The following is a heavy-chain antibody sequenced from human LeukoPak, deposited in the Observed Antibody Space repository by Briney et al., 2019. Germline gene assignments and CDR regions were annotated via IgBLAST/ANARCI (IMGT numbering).Heavy chain of an antibody. J-gene: IGHJ6*02. Sequence: MPSETLSLTCTVSGGSISSGGYYWSWIRQHPGKGLEWIGYIYYSGSTYYNPSLKSRVTISVDTSKNQFSLKLSSVTAADTAVYYCARGENYYGMDVWGQGTTVTVSS. V-gene: IGHV4-31*03. CDR3: ARGENYYGMDV. CDR2: IYYSGST. CDR1: GGSISSGGYY.